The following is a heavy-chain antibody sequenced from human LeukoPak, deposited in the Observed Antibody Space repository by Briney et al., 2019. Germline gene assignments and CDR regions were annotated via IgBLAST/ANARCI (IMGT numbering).Heavy chain of an antibody. CDR1: GYTFTGYY. CDR3: ARAAAGSTHNWDY. D-gene: IGHD6-13*01. J-gene: IGHJ4*02. CDR2: INPNSGGT. V-gene: IGHV1-2*02. Sequence: ASVKVSCKASGYTFTGYYMHWVRQAPGQGLEWMGWINPNSGGTNYAQDFHGRVTMTRDTSISTAYMELSRLRSDDTAVYYCARAAAGSTHNWDYWGQGTLVTVSS.